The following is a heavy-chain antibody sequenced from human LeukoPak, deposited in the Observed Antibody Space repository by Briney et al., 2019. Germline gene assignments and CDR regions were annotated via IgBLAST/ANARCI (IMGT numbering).Heavy chain of an antibody. Sequence: PGGSLRLSCAASGFTFSSYEMNWVRQAPGKGLEWVSYISSSGSTIYYADSVKGRFTISRDNAKNSLYLQMNSQRAEDTAVYYCARCGYYDSSGYYPLYFDYWGQGTLVTVSS. D-gene: IGHD3-22*01. CDR2: ISSSGSTI. J-gene: IGHJ4*02. CDR3: ARCGYYDSSGYYPLYFDY. V-gene: IGHV3-48*03. CDR1: GFTFSSYE.